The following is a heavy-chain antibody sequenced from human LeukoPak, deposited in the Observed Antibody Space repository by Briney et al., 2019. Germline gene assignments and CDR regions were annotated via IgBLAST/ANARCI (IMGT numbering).Heavy chain of an antibody. Sequence: GASVKVTCKASGGTFSSYAISWVRLAPGQGLEWMGRIIPILGIANYAQKFQGRVTITADKSTSTAYMELSSLRSEDTAVYYCARDEGWLRSYYFDYWGQGTLVTVSS. CDR3: ARDEGWLRSYYFDY. J-gene: IGHJ4*02. CDR1: GGTFSSYA. D-gene: IGHD5-12*01. CDR2: IIPILGIA. V-gene: IGHV1-69*04.